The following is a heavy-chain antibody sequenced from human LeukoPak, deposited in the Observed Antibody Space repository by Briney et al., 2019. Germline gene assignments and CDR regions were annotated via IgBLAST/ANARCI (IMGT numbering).Heavy chain of an antibody. CDR2: IIPIFGTA. CDR1: GGTFSSYA. J-gene: IGHJ2*01. CDR3: ASRGCSSTSCYHTYWYFDL. Sequence: GASVKVSCKASGGTFSSYAIIWVRQAPGQGLEWMGGIIPIFGTANYAQKFQGRVTITTDESTSTAYMELSGLRSEDTAVYYCASRGCSSTSCYHTYWYFDLWGRGTLVTVSS. D-gene: IGHD2-2*01. V-gene: IGHV1-69*05.